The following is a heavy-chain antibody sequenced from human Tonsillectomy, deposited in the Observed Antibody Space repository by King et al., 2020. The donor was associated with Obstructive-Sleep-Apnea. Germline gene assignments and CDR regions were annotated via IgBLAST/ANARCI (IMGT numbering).Heavy chain of an antibody. CDR2: ISAYNGNT. Sequence: VQLVESGAEVKKPGASVKVSCKASDDIFSTYGISWVRQAPGQGLEWMGWISAYNGNTNYAQKFQGRVSMTTDKSTSTAYMELRSLRSDDTAVYYCARESVDTAGDWGQGTLVIVSS. CDR1: DDIFSTYG. J-gene: IGHJ4*02. V-gene: IGHV1-18*01. CDR3: ARESVDTAGD. D-gene: IGHD5-18*01.